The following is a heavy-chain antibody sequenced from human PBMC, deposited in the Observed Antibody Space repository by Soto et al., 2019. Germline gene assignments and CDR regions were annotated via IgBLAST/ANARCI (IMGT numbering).Heavy chain of an antibody. D-gene: IGHD3-10*01. J-gene: IGHJ6*02. CDR3: TTSITGSGSYYNNYYYYYGMDF. Sequence: GGSLRLSCAASGFTFSSYGMHWVRKATGKGLEWVAVIWYDGSNKYYAAPVKGRFTISRDDSKNTLYLQLNSLKTEDTAVYYCTTSITGSGSYYNNYYYYYGMDFWGQGTTVTVSS. CDR2: IWYDGSNK. V-gene: IGHV3-33*01. CDR1: GFTFSSYG.